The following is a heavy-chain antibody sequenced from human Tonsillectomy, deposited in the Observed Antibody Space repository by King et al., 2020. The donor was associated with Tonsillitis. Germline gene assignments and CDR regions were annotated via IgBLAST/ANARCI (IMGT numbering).Heavy chain of an antibody. D-gene: IGHD3-22*01. CDR1: GGSISSSSYY. J-gene: IGHJ4*02. CDR2: IYYSGST. V-gene: IGHV4-39*07. Sequence: QLQESGPGLVKPSETLSLTCTVSGGSISSSSYYWGWIRQPPGKGLEWIGSIYYSGSTYYNPSLKSRVTISVDTSKNQFSLTLSSVTAADTAVYYCARHPHVSRRYYYDSSGYYRADYWGQGTLVTVSS. CDR3: ARHPHVSRRYYYDSSGYYRADY.